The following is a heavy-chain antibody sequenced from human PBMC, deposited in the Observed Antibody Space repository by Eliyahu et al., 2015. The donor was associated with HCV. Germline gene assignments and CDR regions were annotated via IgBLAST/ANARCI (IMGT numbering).Heavy chain of an antibody. J-gene: IGHJ4*02. CDR1: GYTFTGYY. CDR3: ARAHDYGDYVGFVDY. V-gene: IGHV1-2*04. D-gene: IGHD4-17*01. Sequence: QVQLVQSGAEVKKPGASVKVSCKASGYTFTGYYMHWVRQAPGQGLEWMGWINPNSGGTNYAQKFQGWVTMTRDTSISTAYMELSRLRSDDTAVYYCARAHDYGDYVGFVDYWGQGTLVTVSS. CDR2: INPNSGGT.